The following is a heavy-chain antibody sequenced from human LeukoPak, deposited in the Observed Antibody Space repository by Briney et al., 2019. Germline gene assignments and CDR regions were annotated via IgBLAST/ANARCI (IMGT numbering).Heavy chain of an antibody. D-gene: IGHD1-26*01. CDR1: SYTSNIYG. J-gene: IGHJ4*02. V-gene: IGHV1-18*01. CDR2: SSAYTGNT. CDR3: ARSTSIVGMFDY. Sequence: ASVKVSCKVSSYTSNIYGINWVRQAPGQGLEWMGWSSAYTGNTNYAQNFQGRVTMTTDTSTNTAYMEPRSLRSDDTAIYYCARSTSIVGMFDYWGQGTLVTVSS.